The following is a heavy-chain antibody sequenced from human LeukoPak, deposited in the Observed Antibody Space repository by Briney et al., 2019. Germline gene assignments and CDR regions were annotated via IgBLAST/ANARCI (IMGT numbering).Heavy chain of an antibody. CDR1: GYTFTGYY. Sequence: APVKVSCKASGYTFTGYYMHWVRQAPGQGLEWMGWINPNSGGTNYAQKFQGRVTMTRDTSISTAYMELSRLRSDDTAVYYCARDPYSSSWYKIDYWGQGTLVTVSS. V-gene: IGHV1-2*02. CDR2: INPNSGGT. J-gene: IGHJ4*02. CDR3: ARDPYSSSWYKIDY. D-gene: IGHD6-13*01.